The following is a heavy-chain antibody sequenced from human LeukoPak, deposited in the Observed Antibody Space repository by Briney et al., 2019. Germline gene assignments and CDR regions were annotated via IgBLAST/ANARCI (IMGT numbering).Heavy chain of an antibody. CDR2: ISHDGSNK. J-gene: IGHJ6*03. D-gene: IGHD6-19*01. Sequence: PGGSLRLSCAASGFTFSIYGMHWVRQAPGKGLVWVAVISHDGSNKYYADSVKGRFTISRDNSKNTLYLQMNSLRAEDTAVYFCAKGSKAVLFTRDHYMDVWGKGTTVTISS. CDR3: AKGSKAVLFTRDHYMDV. CDR1: GFTFSIYG. V-gene: IGHV3-30*18.